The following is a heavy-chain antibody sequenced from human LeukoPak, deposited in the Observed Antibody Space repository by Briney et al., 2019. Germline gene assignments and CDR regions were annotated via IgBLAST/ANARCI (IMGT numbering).Heavy chain of an antibody. CDR3: AKAHSLVVTLSGVDY. V-gene: IGHV3-21*01. J-gene: IGHJ4*02. Sequence: PGGSLRLSCAASGFTFSSYSMNWVRQAPGKGLEWVSSIISSSSYIYYADSVKGRFTISRDNSKNTLHLQMNSLRAEDTAVYYCAKAHSLVVTLSGVDYWGQGTLVTVSS. CDR1: GFTFSSYS. CDR2: IISSSSYI. D-gene: IGHD3-22*01.